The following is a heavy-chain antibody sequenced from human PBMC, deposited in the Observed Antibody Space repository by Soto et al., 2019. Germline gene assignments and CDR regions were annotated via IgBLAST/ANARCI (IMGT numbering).Heavy chain of an antibody. CDR1: GFNFNCHG. D-gene: IGHD3-10*01. V-gene: IGHV3-9*01. CDR2: ITWHSDGM. J-gene: IGHJ6*03. CDR3: AKEDSGFSGYMDV. Sequence: EVQLVESGGGLVQPGRSLRLSCIASGFNFNCHGMHWVRQAPGKGLEWVSGITWHSDGMGYSDSVKGRFTISRDNAKNSLYLQMNSLRVEDTALYYCAKEDSGFSGYMDVWGKGTTVTVSS.